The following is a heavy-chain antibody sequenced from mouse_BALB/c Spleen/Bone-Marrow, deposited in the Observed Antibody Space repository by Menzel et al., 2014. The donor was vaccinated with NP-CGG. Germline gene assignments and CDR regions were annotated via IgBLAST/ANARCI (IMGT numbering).Heavy chain of an antibody. V-gene: IGHV2-6-7*01. CDR1: GFSLTGYG. CDR2: IWGDGST. CDR3: ARDSFLITRALDY. J-gene: IGHJ4*01. Sequence: VNVVESGPGLVAPSQSLSITCTVSGFSLTGYGVSWVRQPPGKGLEWLGMIWGDGSTDYNSALKSRLSINKDNSKNQVFLKMNSLQTDDTARYYCARDSFLITRALDYWGQGTSVAVSS. D-gene: IGHD2-4*01.